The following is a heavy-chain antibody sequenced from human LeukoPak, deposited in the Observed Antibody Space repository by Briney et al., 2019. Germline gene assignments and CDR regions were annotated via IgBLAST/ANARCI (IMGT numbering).Heavy chain of an antibody. CDR1: GYNFTRYT. Sequence: ASVKVSCKTSGYNFTRYTITWVRQAPGQGLEWMGWVSTSNGDTSYADKFQGRVTMTTETVTKTAYMELRRLRSGDTAMYFRARVSDTSMVTPGFDSWGQGTLVTVSS. CDR3: ARVSDTSMVTPGFDS. V-gene: IGHV1-18*01. D-gene: IGHD5-18*01. CDR2: VSTSNGDT. J-gene: IGHJ4*02.